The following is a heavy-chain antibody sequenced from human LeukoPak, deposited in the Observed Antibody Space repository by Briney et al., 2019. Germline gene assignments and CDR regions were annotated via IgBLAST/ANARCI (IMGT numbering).Heavy chain of an antibody. J-gene: IGHJ4*02. V-gene: IGHV3-7*01. D-gene: IGHD5-12*01. CDR3: ARPLYSGYDFYYFDY. CDR1: GFTFSSYW. CDR2: IKQDGSEK. Sequence: GGSLRLSCAASGFTFSSYWMSWVRQAPGKGLEWVANIKQDGSEKYYVDSVKGRFTISRDNAKNSLYLQMNSLRAEDTAVYYCARPLYSGYDFYYFDYWGQGTLVTVSS.